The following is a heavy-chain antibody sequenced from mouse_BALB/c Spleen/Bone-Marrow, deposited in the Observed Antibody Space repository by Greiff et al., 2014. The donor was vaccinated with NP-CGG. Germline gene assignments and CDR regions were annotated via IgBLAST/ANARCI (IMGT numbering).Heavy chain of an antibody. V-gene: IGHV1S81*02. CDR1: GYTFTSYY. Sequence: QVQLKQSGAELVKPGASVKLSCKASGYTFTSYYMYWVKQRPEQGLEWIGEINHSNGYTNFNEKFKSKATLTVDKSSSTAYMQLSSLTSEDSAVYYCTREGAYWGQGTLVTVSA. CDR2: INHSNGYT. J-gene: IGHJ3*01. CDR3: TREGAY.